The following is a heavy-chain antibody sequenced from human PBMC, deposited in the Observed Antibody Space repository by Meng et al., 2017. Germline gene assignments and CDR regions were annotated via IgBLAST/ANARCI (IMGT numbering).Heavy chain of an antibody. CDR1: GGAFSSYA. Sequence: QVQLVESGAEVRKAGSSVKVSCTASGGAFSSYAISWVRQAPGQGLEWMGRISPIFGTANNAQKFQGRVTITAEESTSTAYMELRSLGSEDTAVYYCARDQGSKATKFDYWGQGTLVTVSS. J-gene: IGHJ4*02. D-gene: IGHD5-12*01. CDR2: ISPIFGTA. V-gene: IGHV1-69*18. CDR3: ARDQGSKATKFDY.